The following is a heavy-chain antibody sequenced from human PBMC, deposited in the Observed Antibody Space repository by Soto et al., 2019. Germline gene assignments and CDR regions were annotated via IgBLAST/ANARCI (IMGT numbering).Heavy chain of an antibody. CDR1: GFTFSNAW. J-gene: IGHJ4*02. Sequence: GGSLRLSCAASGFTFSNAWMNWVRQAPGKGLEWVGRIKSKTDGGTTDYAAPVKGRFTISRDDSKNTLYLQMNSLKTEDTAAYYCTTPNYYDSSGYTRHEYWGQGTLVTVSS. V-gene: IGHV3-15*07. CDR2: IKSKTDGGTT. D-gene: IGHD3-22*01. CDR3: TTPNYYDSSGYTRHEY.